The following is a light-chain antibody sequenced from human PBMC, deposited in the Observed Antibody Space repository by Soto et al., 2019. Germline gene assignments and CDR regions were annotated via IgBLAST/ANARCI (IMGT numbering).Light chain of an antibody. Sequence: IQLTQSPSSLSASVGDRVTITCRASQGISSYLAWYQQKPGKAPNLLIYAASTLQSGVPSRFSGSGSGTDFTLTISSLQPEDFATYYCQQYNSSSRTFGQGTKV. CDR1: QGISSY. J-gene: IGKJ1*01. CDR3: QQYNSSSRT. CDR2: AAS. V-gene: IGKV1-9*01.